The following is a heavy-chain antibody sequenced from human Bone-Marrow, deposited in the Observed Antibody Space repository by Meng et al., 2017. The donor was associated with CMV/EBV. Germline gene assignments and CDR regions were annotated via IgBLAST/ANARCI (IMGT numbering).Heavy chain of an antibody. D-gene: IGHD2-2*02. Sequence: SETPSLTCAVYGGSFSGYYWSWIRQPPGKGLEWIGEINHSGSTNYNPSLKSRVTISVDTSKNQFSLKLSSVTAADTAVYYCARGRCSSTSCYTPYWGQGTLVTVSS. V-gene: IGHV4-34*01. J-gene: IGHJ4*02. CDR2: INHSGST. CDR1: GGSFSGYY. CDR3: ARGRCSSTSCYTPY.